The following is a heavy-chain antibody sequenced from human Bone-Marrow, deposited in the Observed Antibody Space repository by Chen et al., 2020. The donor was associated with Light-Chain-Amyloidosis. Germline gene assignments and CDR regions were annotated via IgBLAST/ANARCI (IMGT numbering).Heavy chain of an antibody. D-gene: IGHD5-12*01. CDR3: ARREDGYNFDY. CDR1: GYTFPNYW. J-gene: IGHJ4*02. V-gene: IGHV5-51*01. Sequence: EVQLEQSGPEVKKPGESLKISCKGSGYTFPNYWIGWVRQMPGKGLEWKGDIYPDDSDARYRPSVEGRVTISADKPNTTAYLQWRSLKASDTARYYCARREDGYNFDYWGQGTLVTVSS. CDR2: IYPDDSDA.